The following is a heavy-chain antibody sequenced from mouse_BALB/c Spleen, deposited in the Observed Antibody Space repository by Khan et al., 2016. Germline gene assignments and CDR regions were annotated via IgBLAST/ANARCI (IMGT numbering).Heavy chain of an antibody. D-gene: IGHD2-14*01. Sequence: EVQLQESGPSLVKPSQTPSLTCSVTGDSITSGYWNWIRKFPGNKLEYMGYISYSGNTYYNPCLKSRISITRDTSKNQHYLQLISVTTEDTATYYCARSNRNDAWFAYWGQGTLVTVSA. J-gene: IGHJ3*01. CDR1: GDSITSGY. CDR2: ISYSGNT. V-gene: IGHV3-8*02. CDR3: ARSNRNDAWFAY.